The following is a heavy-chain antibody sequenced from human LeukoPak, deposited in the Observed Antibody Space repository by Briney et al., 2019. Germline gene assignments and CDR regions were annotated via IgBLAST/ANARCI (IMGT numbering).Heavy chain of an antibody. CDR3: ARDPLSSSSFDY. V-gene: IGHV3-48*01. CDR2: ISSRSATI. Sequence: GGSLTLSCAASGFTFSTYSMNWVRQAPGKGLEWVSYISSRSATIYYADSVKGRFTISRDNAKNSLYVQMNSLRAEDTAVYYCARDPLSSSSFDYWGQGTLVTVSS. D-gene: IGHD6-13*01. J-gene: IGHJ4*02. CDR1: GFTFSTYS.